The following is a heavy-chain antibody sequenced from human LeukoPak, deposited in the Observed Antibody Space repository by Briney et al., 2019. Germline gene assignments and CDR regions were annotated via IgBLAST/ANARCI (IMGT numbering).Heavy chain of an antibody. Sequence: GGSLRLSCAAAGFTFSNSWMSWVRQAPAKGLQLVANIRGDGGQSGYVYSVEGRFTISRDKAKNSLYLQMNSLRVEDTGIYFCARDLVRGGYYYWGEGTLVTVSS. CDR1: GFTFSNSW. CDR2: IRGDGGQS. D-gene: IGHD3-3*01. V-gene: IGHV3-7*01. CDR3: ARDLVRGGYYY. J-gene: IGHJ4*02.